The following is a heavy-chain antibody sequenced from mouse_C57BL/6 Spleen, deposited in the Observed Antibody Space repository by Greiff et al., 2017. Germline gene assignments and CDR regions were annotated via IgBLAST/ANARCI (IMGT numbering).Heavy chain of an antibody. CDR2: IYPGSGST. Sequence: VQLQQPGAELVKPGASVKMSCKASGYTFTSYWITWVKQRPGQGLEWIGDIYPGSGSTNYNEKFKSKATLTVDTSSSTAYMQLSSLTSEDSAVYYCAMGGESYYGSSYGYFDVWGTGTTVTVSS. J-gene: IGHJ1*03. D-gene: IGHD1-1*01. CDR3: AMGGESYYGSSYGYFDV. CDR1: GYTFTSYW. V-gene: IGHV1-55*01.